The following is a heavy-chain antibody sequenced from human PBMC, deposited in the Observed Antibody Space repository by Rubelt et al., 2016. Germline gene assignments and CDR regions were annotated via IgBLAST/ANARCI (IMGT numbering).Heavy chain of an antibody. CDR1: GFSLNTIGVG. Sequence: QITLKESGPTLVRPTQTLTLTCTFSGFSLNTIGVGVGWIRQPPGKALEWLAVLYWNDDKRYSPSMESRLTITKDTSKNQVVLTMPTMDPLETATYYFAHCRETEIFDFWGQGTLVTVSS. D-gene: IGHD1-14*01. J-gene: IGHJ4*02. CDR3: AHCRETEIFDF. CDR2: LYWNDDK. V-gene: IGHV2-5*01.